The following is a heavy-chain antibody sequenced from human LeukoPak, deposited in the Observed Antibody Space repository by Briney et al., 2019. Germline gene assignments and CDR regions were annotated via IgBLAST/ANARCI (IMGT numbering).Heavy chain of an antibody. Sequence: GGSLRLSYAASGFTFSSYDMHWVRQATGKGLEWVSAIGTAGDTYYPGSVKGRFTISRENAKNSLYLQMNSLRAGDTAVYYCARGLAAAGNYGMDVWGQGTTVTVSS. CDR1: GFTFSSYD. J-gene: IGHJ6*02. D-gene: IGHD6-13*01. CDR3: ARGLAAAGNYGMDV. CDR2: IGTAGDT. V-gene: IGHV3-13*01.